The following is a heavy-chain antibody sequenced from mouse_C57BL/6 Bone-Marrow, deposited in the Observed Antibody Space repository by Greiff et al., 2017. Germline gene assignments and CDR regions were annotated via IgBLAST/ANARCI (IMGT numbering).Heavy chain of an antibody. CDR1: GYTFTSYW. CDR2: IDPSDSET. V-gene: IGHV1-52*01. J-gene: IGHJ2*01. Sequence: QVQLQQPGAELVRPGSSVKLSCKASGYTFTSYWMHWVKQRPIQGLEWIGNIDPSDSETHYNQKFKDKATLTVDKSSSTAYMQLSSLTSEDSAVYYGERSLWGRREFDYWGQGTTLTVSA. D-gene: IGHD2-14*01. CDR3: ERSLWGRREFDY.